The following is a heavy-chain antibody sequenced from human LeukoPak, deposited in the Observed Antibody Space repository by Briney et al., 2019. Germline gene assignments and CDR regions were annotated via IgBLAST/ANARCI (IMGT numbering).Heavy chain of an antibody. V-gene: IGHV3-7*04. CDR1: GFTFSIFW. CDR2: IKQDGSEK. Sequence: PGGSLRLSCAASGFTFSIFWMSWVRQAPGKGLEWVANIKQDGSEKNYVDSVKGRFTISRDDARNSLYLQMNSLRAEDTAVYYCVRAGIAVPATLWDWGQGTLVTVSS. CDR3: VRAGIAVPATLWD. J-gene: IGHJ4*02. D-gene: IGHD6-19*01.